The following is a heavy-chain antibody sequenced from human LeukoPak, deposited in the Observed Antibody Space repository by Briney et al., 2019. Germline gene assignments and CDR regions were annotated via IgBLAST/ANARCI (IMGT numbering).Heavy chain of an antibody. D-gene: IGHD4-23*01. CDR3: ARGGGGNSH. CDR1: GYTFSDYY. Sequence: ASVKVSCKASGYTFSDYYMHWVRQAPGQGLEWMGWIGPNSGGTDYAQKFQGRVTMTRDTSISTAYMELSSLRSDDTAVYYCARGGGGNSHWGQGTLVTVSS. CDR2: IGPNSGGT. V-gene: IGHV1-2*02. J-gene: IGHJ4*02.